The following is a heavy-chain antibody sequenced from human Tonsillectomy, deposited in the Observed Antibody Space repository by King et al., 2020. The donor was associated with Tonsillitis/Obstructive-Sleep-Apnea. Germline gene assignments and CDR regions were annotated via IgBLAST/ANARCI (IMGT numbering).Heavy chain of an antibody. V-gene: IGHV3-48*02. CDR1: GFTFNGYG. CDR3: AGGGEFDFWSGFYWRFDY. CDR2: ISRDSSTI. D-gene: IGHD3-3*01. Sequence: VQLVESGGGLVQPGGSLRLSCAASGFTFNGYGMNWVRQAPGKGLEWLSYISRDSSTIYYADSVKGRFTISRDNAKDSMYLQMNSLRDEDTAVYYCAGGGEFDFWSGFYWRFDYWGQGTLVTVSS. J-gene: IGHJ4*02.